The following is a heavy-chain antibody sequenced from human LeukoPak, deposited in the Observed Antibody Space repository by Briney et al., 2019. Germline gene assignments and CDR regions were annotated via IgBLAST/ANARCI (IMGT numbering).Heavy chain of an antibody. CDR2: ISGSGGNT. J-gene: IGHJ5*01. D-gene: IGHD4/OR15-4a*01. V-gene: IGHV3-23*01. CDR3: AKALHDYGNDMGCFDS. Sequence: GGSLRLSCVASGFTFSSYAMDWVRQAPGKGLEWVSAISGSGGNTYYADSVKGRFTISRDHSKTTLFLQMNSLRAEDTAVYYCAKALHDYGNDMGCFDSWGEGNLVTVSS. CDR1: GFTFSSYA.